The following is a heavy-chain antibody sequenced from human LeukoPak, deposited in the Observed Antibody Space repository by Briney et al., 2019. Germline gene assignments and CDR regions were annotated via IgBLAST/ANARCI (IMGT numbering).Heavy chain of an antibody. CDR3: ARNDPLGDNALDI. CDR2: ILNDGSQE. Sequence: GRSLRLSCAASGFTFSSYGMHWVRQAPGKGLEWVAVILNDGSQEKYADSVKGRFTISRDNSKNTLFLQMNSLRAEDTAVYYCARNDPLGDNALDIWGQGTMVTVSS. D-gene: IGHD3-16*01. J-gene: IGHJ3*02. CDR1: GFTFSSYG. V-gene: IGHV3-33*01.